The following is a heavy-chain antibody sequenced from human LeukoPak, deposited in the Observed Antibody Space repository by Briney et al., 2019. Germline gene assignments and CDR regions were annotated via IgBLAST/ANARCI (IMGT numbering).Heavy chain of an antibody. CDR1: GFNVGTYA. V-gene: IGHV3-23*05. CDR2: INTGKTT. Sequence: GGSLRLSCAASGFNVGTYAMSWVRQAPGRGLEWVSCINTGKTTFYADSVKGRFTISRDNSNLYLHMTSLRDEDTALYYCAKGSFDVWGQGTVVIVSS. J-gene: IGHJ3*01. CDR3: AKGSFDV.